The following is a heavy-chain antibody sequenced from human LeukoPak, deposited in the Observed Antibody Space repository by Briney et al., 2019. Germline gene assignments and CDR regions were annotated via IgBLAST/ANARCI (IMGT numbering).Heavy chain of an antibody. CDR3: AREGQQLVRSTNPFDY. V-gene: IGHV1-2*02. Sequence: ASVKVSCKASGYTFTGYYMHWVRQAPGHGLEWMGWINPNSGGTNYAQKFQGRVTMTRDTSISTAYMELSRLRSDDTAVYYCAREGQQLVRSTNPFDYWGQGTLVTVSS. CDR1: GYTFTGYY. D-gene: IGHD6-13*01. J-gene: IGHJ4*02. CDR2: INPNSGGT.